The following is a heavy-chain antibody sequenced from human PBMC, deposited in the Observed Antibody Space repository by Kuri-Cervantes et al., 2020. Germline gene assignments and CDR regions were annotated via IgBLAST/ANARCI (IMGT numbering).Heavy chain of an antibody. D-gene: IGHD2-15*01. CDR1: GFTFSSYW. V-gene: IGHV3-74*01. CDR3: ARSGYCSGGSCYVYFDY. Sequence: GESLKISCAASGFTFSSYWMHWVRQAPGKGLVWVSRINSDGSSTSYADSVKGRFTISRDNARNSLYLQMNSLRAEDTAVYYCARSGYCSGGSCYVYFDYWGQGTLVTVSS. CDR2: INSDGSST. J-gene: IGHJ4*02.